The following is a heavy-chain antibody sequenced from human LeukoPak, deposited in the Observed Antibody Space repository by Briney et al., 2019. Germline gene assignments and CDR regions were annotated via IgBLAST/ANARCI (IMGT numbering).Heavy chain of an antibody. J-gene: IGHJ4*02. Sequence: ASVKVSCKASGYTFTSYYIHWVRQAPGQGLEWMGITNPSGDSASYAQKFQGRVTMTRDTSTSTVYMELSSLRSEDTAVYYCAKSSTMIVVLTHGEFDYWGQGTLVTVSS. V-gene: IGHV1-46*01. D-gene: IGHD3-22*01. CDR1: GYTFTSYY. CDR3: AKSSTMIVVLTHGEFDY. CDR2: TNPSGDSA.